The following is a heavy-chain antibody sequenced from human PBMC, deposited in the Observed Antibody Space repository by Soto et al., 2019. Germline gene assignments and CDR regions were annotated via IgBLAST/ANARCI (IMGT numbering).Heavy chain of an antibody. J-gene: IGHJ6*02. CDR1: GFPFSSFG. V-gene: IGHV3-33*01. CDR2: IWYDGSKK. Sequence: ESGGGVVQPGRSLRLSCAASGFPFSSFGMHWVRQAPGKGLEWVSLIWYDGSKKSYGDSVKGRFTISRDNSRNTVYLQMNSLRADDTAVYYCARDASYYSLWSGYYPSRNGMDVWGQGTTVTVSS. D-gene: IGHD3-3*01. CDR3: ARDASYYSLWSGYYPSRNGMDV.